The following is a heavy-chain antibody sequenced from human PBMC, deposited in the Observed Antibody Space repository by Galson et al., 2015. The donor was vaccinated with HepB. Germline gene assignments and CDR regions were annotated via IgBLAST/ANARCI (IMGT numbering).Heavy chain of an antibody. J-gene: IGHJ3*02. CDR3: ARDREWPNWNDGNDAFDI. V-gene: IGHV3-33*01. Sequence: SLRLSCAASGFTFSSYGMHWVRQAPGKGLEWVAVIWYDGSNKYYADSVKGRFTISRDNSKNTLYLQMNSLRAEDTAVYYCARDREWPNWNDGNDAFDIWGQGTMVTVSS. CDR2: IWYDGSNK. D-gene: IGHD1-20*01. CDR1: GFTFSSYG.